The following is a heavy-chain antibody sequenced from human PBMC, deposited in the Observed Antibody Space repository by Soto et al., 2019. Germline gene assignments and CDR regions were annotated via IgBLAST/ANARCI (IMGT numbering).Heavy chain of an antibody. J-gene: IGHJ4*02. V-gene: IGHV3-21*01. CDR2: ISSSSSYI. Sequence: EVQLVESGGGLVKPGGSLRLSCAASGFTFSSYSMNWVRQAPGRGLEWVSSISSSSSYIYYADSVKGRFTISRDNAKNSLYLQMNSLRAEDTAVYYCARDIAVAGTSLWGQGTLVTVSS. CDR1: GFTFSSYS. CDR3: ARDIAVAGTSL. D-gene: IGHD6-19*01.